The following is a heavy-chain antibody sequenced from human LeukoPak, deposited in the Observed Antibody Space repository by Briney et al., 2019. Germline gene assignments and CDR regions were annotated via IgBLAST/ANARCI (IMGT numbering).Heavy chain of an antibody. D-gene: IGHD6-19*01. CDR2: ISYDGSNK. CDR3: AKGALAVALGTYYYFDY. V-gene: IGHV3-30*18. Sequence: GGSLRLSCVASGFPFGSYWMTWVRQAPGKGLEWVAVISYDGSNKYYADSVKGRFTISRDNSKNTLYLQMNSLRAEDTAVYYCAKGALAVALGTYYYFDYWGQGTLVTVSS. J-gene: IGHJ4*02. CDR1: GFPFGSYW.